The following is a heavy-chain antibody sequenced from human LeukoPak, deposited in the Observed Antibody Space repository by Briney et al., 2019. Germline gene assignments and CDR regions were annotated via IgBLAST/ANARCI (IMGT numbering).Heavy chain of an antibody. CDR1: GYTFTSYG. CDR2: ISAYNGNT. J-gene: IGHJ4*02. Sequence: ASVKVSCKASGYTFTSYGISWVRQAPGQGLEWMGWISAYNGNTNYAQKVQGRVTMTTDTSTSTAYMELRSLRSDDTAVYYCARVSGFEYSSSPGAYWGQGTLVTVSS. CDR3: ARVSGFEYSSSPGAY. V-gene: IGHV1-18*01. D-gene: IGHD6-6*01.